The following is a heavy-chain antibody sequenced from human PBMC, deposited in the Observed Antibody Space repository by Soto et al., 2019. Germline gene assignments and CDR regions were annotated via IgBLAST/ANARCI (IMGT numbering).Heavy chain of an antibody. Sequence: SETLSLTCTVSSGSISVTNVFWGWVRQPPGKGLEWIGNIDYSGTAYFSPSLATRVTFHVDTSKNQFSLTLYSVTAADTAVYYCARITGRHPDYWGQGILVTVSS. V-gene: IGHV4-39*01. J-gene: IGHJ4*02. D-gene: IGHD1-20*01. CDR3: ARITGRHPDY. CDR2: IDYSGTA. CDR1: SGSISVTNVF.